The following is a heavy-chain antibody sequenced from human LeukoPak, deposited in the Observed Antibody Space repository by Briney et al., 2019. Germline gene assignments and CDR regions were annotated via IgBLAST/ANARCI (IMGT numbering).Heavy chain of an antibody. CDR2: I. Sequence: GGSLRLSCAASGFTFDDYGMNWVRQAPGEGLEWVSGINADSVKGRFTISRDNAKNSLYLQMNSLRAEDTAVYYCARGGYCSSTSCYPYYYYYMDVWGKGTTVTVSS. V-gene: IGHV3-20*04. CDR3: ARGGYCSSTSCYPYYYYYMDV. J-gene: IGHJ6*03. CDR1: GFTFDDYG. D-gene: IGHD2-2*01.